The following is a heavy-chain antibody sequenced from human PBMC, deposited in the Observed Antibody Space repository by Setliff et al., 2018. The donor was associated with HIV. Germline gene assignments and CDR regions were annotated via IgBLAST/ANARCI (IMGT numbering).Heavy chain of an antibody. CDR2: IYYSGST. V-gene: IGHV4-59*11. Sequence: SETLSLTCTVSGGSISSHYWSWIRQPPGKGLEWIGYIYYSGSTNYNPSLKSRVTISVDTSKNQFSLRLSSVTAADTAVYYCARGAIAAAGDFDYWGQGTLVTVSS. CDR3: ARGAIAAAGDFDY. D-gene: IGHD6-13*01. CDR1: GGSISSHY. J-gene: IGHJ4*02.